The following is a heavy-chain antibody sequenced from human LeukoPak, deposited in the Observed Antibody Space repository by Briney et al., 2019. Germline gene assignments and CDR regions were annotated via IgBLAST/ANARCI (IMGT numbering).Heavy chain of an antibody. CDR3: AREHCGGDCYRYFFDY. J-gene: IGHJ4*02. CDR2: ISGSGGGT. D-gene: IGHD2-21*02. V-gene: IGHV3-23*01. CDR1: GFTSNNYA. Sequence: GGSLRLSCAASGFTSNNYAMTWVRQAPGKGLEWVSAISGSGGGTYNADSVKGRFTISRDNSKNTLYLQMNSLRAEDTAVYYCAREHCGGDCYRYFFDYWGQGTLVTVSS.